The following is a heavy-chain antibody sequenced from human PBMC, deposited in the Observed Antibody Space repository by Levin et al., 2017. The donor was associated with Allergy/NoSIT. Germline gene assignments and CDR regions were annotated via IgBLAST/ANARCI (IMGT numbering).Heavy chain of an antibody. CDR1: GFTFSNVW. CDR2: IKSKTAGGTI. CDR3: ATDRPFCSGGDCYNAFDV. V-gene: IGHV3-15*01. D-gene: IGHD2-21*02. J-gene: IGHJ3*01. Sequence: SCAASGFTFSNVWMHWVRQAPGKGLEWVGRIKSKTAGGTIDYAAPVQGRFIISRDDSKSTLFLQMNSLKTEDTAVYYCATDRPFCSGGDCYNAFDVWGQGTTVTLSS.